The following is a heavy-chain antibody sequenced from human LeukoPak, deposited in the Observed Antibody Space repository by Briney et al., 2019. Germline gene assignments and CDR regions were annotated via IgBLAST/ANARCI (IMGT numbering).Heavy chain of an antibody. D-gene: IGHD3-22*01. Sequence: GGSLRLSCAASGFTFSSYSMNWVRQAPGKGLEWVSSISSSSSYIYYADSVKGRFTISRDNAKNSLYLQMNSLRDEDTAVYYCARKRRVGDSSGYSDYWGQGTLVTVSS. V-gene: IGHV3-21*01. CDR2: ISSSSSYI. J-gene: IGHJ4*02. CDR1: GFTFSSYS. CDR3: ARKRRVGDSSGYSDY.